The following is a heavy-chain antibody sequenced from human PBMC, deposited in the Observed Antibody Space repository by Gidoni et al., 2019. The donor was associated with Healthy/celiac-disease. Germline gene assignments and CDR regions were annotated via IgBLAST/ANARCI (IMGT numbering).Heavy chain of an antibody. Sequence: VQLVESGGGLVQHGGSMRLSFAASGFTFSRFRVTWVRQAPGKGLEWVSYISSSSSTIYYADSVKGRFTISRDNAKNSLYLQMNSLRAEDTAVYYCARDRGGPYDFWSGPNWFDPWGQGTLVTVSS. D-gene: IGHD3-3*01. J-gene: IGHJ5*02. CDR3: ARDRGGPYDFWSGPNWFDP. CDR1: GFTFSRFR. CDR2: ISSSSSTI. V-gene: IGHV3-48*01.